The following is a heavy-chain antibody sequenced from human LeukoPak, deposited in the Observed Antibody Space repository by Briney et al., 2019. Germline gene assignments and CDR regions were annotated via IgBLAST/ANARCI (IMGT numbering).Heavy chain of an antibody. V-gene: IGHV1-69*04. Sequence: SVKVSCKASGGTFSSYAISWVRQAPGQGLEWMGRIIPILGIASYAQKFQGRVTITADKSTSTAYMELRSLRSDDTAVYYCARDRGSSEEKYGDYDPYYFDYWGQGTLVTVSS. D-gene: IGHD4-17*01. CDR3: ARDRGSSEEKYGDYDPYYFDY. CDR2: IIPILGIA. J-gene: IGHJ4*02. CDR1: GGTFSSYA.